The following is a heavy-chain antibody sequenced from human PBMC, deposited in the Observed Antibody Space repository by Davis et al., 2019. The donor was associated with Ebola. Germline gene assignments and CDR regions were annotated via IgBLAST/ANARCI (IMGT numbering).Heavy chain of an antibody. CDR1: GFTFSSYG. Sequence: GESLKISCAASGFTFSSYGMHWVRQAPGKGLEWVSYISSSSSTIYYADSVKGRFTISRDNAKNSLYLQMNSLRDEDTAVYYCARVAAAGTAQPGDYWGQGTLVTVSS. J-gene: IGHJ4*02. CDR2: ISSSSSTI. V-gene: IGHV3-48*02. D-gene: IGHD6-13*01. CDR3: ARVAAAGTAQPGDY.